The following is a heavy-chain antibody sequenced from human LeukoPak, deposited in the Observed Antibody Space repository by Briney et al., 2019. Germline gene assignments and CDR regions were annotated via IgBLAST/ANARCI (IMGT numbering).Heavy chain of an antibody. CDR2: IRSKAYGGTT. J-gene: IGHJ5*02. D-gene: IGHD4-23*01. Sequence: GRSLRLSCTASGFTFGDSAMSWVRQAPGKGLEWVGFIRSKAYGGTTEYAASVKGRFTISRDDSKSIAYLQMNSLKTEDTAVYYCTRYGGNSFRSWGQGTLVTVSP. CDR1: GFTFGDSA. CDR3: TRYGGNSFRS. V-gene: IGHV3-49*04.